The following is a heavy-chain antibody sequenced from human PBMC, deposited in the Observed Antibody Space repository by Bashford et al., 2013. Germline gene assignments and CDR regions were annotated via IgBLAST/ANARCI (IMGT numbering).Heavy chain of an antibody. D-gene: IGHD2-21*01. Sequence: TLSLTCAVYVGSLSGYSWTWVRQSPRKGTWSGLGKVHHRGSTNYTPSLKSRVSISLDTSKNQFSLKLSSVTAADTAVYYCARDRVFPFCVGDTCYFHTLDIWGQGTMVTVSS. CDR3: ARDRVFPFCVGDTCYFHTLDI. CDR1: VGSLSGYS. V-gene: IGHV4-34*01. CDR2: VHHRGST. J-gene: IGHJ3*02.